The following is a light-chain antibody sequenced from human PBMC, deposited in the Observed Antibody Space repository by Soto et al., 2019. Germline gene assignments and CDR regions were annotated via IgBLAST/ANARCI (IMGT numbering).Light chain of an antibody. CDR2: DNN. V-gene: IGLV1-51*01. CDR3: GTWDSSLSADV. J-gene: IGLJ2*01. Sequence: QSVLTQPPSVSAAPGQKVTISCSGSSSNIGNNYVSWYQQLPGTAPKLLIYDNNKRPSGIPDRFSASKSGTSATLGITGLQTGDEADYYCGTWDSSLSADVFGGGTKLTVL. CDR1: SSNIGNNY.